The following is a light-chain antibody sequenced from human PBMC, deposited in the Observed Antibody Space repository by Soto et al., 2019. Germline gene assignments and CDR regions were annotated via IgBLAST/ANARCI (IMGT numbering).Light chain of an antibody. CDR1: QSVSNN. CDR3: QQYNKWPPST. CDR2: GVS. Sequence: THSPCTLSLSPVEIARLSCSASQSVSNNLAWYQQKPGQAPRLLIFGVSTRATGIPARFSGSGSGTEYTLTISSLQSEDSAVYYCQQYNKWPPSTFGQGTKVDIK. V-gene: IGKV3-15*01. J-gene: IGKJ1*01.